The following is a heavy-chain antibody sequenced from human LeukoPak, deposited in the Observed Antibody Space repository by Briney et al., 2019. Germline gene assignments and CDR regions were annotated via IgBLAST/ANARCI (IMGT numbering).Heavy chain of an antibody. Sequence: SETLSLTCTVSGGSISGFVWSWIRQPPGEGLDYIGFIYDTGTPTNYNPLLKSRVTLSEDTSKNQFSLNLKSVTAADTAVYYCARLTKGEQWLAYYFDYWGQGALVTVSS. CDR2: IYDTGTPT. CDR1: GGSISGFV. CDR3: ARLTKGEQWLAYYFDY. D-gene: IGHD6-19*01. V-gene: IGHV4-59*08. J-gene: IGHJ4*02.